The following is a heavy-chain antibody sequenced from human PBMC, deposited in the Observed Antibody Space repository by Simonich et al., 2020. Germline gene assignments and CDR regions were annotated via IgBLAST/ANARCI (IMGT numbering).Heavy chain of an antibody. Sequence: QLQLQESGPGLVKPSETLSLTCTVSGGSISSSSYYWGWIRQPPGKGLEWIGSIYYSGNSYYNPYLKSRGTISVDTSKNQVSLKLSSVTAADTAVYYCARHAGFAFDIWGQGTMVTVSS. CDR2: IYYSGNS. D-gene: IGHD6-13*01. J-gene: IGHJ3*02. CDR3: ARHAGFAFDI. V-gene: IGHV4-39*01. CDR1: GGSISSSSYY.